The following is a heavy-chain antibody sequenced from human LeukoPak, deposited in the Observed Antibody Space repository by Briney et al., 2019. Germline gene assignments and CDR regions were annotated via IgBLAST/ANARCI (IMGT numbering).Heavy chain of an antibody. CDR3: ARCPNYYDSSGWHYSGSDY. CDR1: GGSISSTSYY. J-gene: IGHJ4*02. D-gene: IGHD3-22*01. CDR2: IYYSWDT. V-gene: IGHV4-39*01. Sequence: SETLSLTCTVSGGSISSTSYYWGWIRQPPGKGLEWIGSIYYSWDTYYNPSLNSRVTISVDTSKNQFSLKLSSVTAADTAAYFCARCPNYYDSSGWHYSGSDYWGQGTLVTVSS.